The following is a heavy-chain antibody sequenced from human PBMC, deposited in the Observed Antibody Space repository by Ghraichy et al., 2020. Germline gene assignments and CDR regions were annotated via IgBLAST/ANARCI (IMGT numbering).Heavy chain of an antibody. CDR1: GFTFSSYS. CDR3: ARDRHYDFWSGTENYYFDY. D-gene: IGHD3-3*01. Sequence: GGSLRLSCAASGFTFSSYSMNWVRQAPGKGLEWVSYISSSSSTIYYADSVKGRFTISRDNAKNSPYLQMNSLRDEDTAVYYCARDRHYDFWSGTENYYFDYWGQGTLVTVSS. J-gene: IGHJ4*02. V-gene: IGHV3-48*02. CDR2: ISSSSSTI.